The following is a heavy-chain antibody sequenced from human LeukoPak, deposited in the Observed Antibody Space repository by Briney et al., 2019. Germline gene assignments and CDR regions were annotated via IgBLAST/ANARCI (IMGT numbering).Heavy chain of an antibody. Sequence: SETLSLTCTVSGGSISSSTYYWGWIRQPPGKGLEWIGSIYYSGSTYYNPSLKSRVTISVDTSKNQFSLKLSSVTAADTAVYYCARDRGSYSMDVWGQGTTVTVSS. CDR1: GGSISSSTYY. CDR2: IYYSGST. J-gene: IGHJ6*02. D-gene: IGHD1-26*01. V-gene: IGHV4-39*07. CDR3: ARDRGSYSMDV.